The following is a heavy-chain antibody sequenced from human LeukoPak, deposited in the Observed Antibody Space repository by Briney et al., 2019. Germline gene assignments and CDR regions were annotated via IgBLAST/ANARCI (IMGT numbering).Heavy chain of an antibody. J-gene: IGHJ4*02. Sequence: PGGSLRLSCAASGFTFSTYSMNWVRQAPGKGLEWVSYISSSSSTIYYADSVKGRFTISRDNTKNSLYLQMNSLRAEDTAVYYCARHETGIYTSRSTLGDCWGQGTLVTVSS. D-gene: IGHD6-13*01. CDR1: GFTFSTYS. CDR2: ISSSSSTI. V-gene: IGHV3-48*04. CDR3: ARHETGIYTSRSTLGDC.